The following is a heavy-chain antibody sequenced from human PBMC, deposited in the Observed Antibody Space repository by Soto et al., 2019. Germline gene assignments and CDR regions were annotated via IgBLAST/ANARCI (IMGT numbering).Heavy chain of an antibody. J-gene: IGHJ4*02. CDR2: INADGSGT. CDR1: GFSFTNSW. CDR3: VRPGCGGGTCSSS. V-gene: IGHV3-7*03. Sequence: EVQVLVESGGGLVQPGGSLRLSSVASGFSFTNSWISWVRQIPGKGLEWVATINADGSGTHSVDSAEVRPSVSRDNSMASLYLKMNSLRPEDTAVYYWVRPGCGGGTCSSSWGQGNQVTVSS. D-gene: IGHD2-15*01.